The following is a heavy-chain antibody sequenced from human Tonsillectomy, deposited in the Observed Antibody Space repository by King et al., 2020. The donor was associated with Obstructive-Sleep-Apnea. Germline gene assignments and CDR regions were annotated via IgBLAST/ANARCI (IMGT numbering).Heavy chain of an antibody. V-gene: IGHV3-30*02. CDR2: IRYDGSHK. D-gene: IGHD3-16*01. CDR3: ATGWGNYFDY. Sequence: VQLVESGGGVVQPGGSLRLSCAASGFTFINYGMHWVRQAPGKGLEWVAFIRYDGSHKYYADSVKGRFTISRDNAKNTLDLQMNSLRDEDTAMYYCATGWGNYFDYWGQGTLVTVSS. CDR1: GFTFINYG. J-gene: IGHJ4*02.